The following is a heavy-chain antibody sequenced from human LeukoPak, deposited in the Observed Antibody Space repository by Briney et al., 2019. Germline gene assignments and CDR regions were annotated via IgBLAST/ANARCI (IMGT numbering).Heavy chain of an antibody. Sequence: SQTLSLTCAISGDSVSSNSAAWNWIRQSPSRGLEWLGRTLYRSKWYNDYALSVKSRITINPDTTKNQFSLQLSSVTPEDTAVYYCARAAAGTRGSHFDYWGQGTLVTVSS. D-gene: IGHD6-13*01. CDR2: TLYRSKWYN. V-gene: IGHV6-1*01. CDR1: GDSVSSNSAA. CDR3: ARAAAGTRGSHFDY. J-gene: IGHJ4*02.